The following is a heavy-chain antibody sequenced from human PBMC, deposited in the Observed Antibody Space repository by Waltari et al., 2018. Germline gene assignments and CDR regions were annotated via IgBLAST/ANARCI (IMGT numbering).Heavy chain of an antibody. V-gene: IGHV3-23*03. CDR2: IYSGGST. CDR1: GFTFSSYA. J-gene: IGHJ5*02. CDR3: AKTNSGSYGGADWFDP. Sequence: EVQLLESGGGLVQPGGSLRLSCAASGFTFSSYAMSWVRQAPGKGLEWVSVIYSGGSTYYADSVKGRFTISRDNSKNTLYLQMNSLRAEDTAVYYCAKTNSGSYGGADWFDPWGQGTLVTVSS. D-gene: IGHD1-26*01.